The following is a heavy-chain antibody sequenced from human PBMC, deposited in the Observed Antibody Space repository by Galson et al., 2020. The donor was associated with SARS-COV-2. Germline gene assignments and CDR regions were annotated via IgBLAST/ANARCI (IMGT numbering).Heavy chain of an antibody. V-gene: IGHV4-30-4*08. CDR1: GGSINSDDYF. Sequence: SQTLSLTCTVSGGSINSDDYFWTWIRQPPGKGLEWIGYIYYTGTTAYNPSLKSRFTMSLDTSKNQFSLKLSSVTAADTAVYFCARGVLRYFDYLDYWGQVSRLTVSS. J-gene: IGHJ4*02. CDR3: ARGVLRYFDYLDY. CDR2: IYYTGTT. D-gene: IGHD3-9*01.